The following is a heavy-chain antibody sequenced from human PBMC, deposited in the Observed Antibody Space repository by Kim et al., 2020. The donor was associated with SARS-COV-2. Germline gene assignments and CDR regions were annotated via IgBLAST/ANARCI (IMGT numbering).Heavy chain of an antibody. J-gene: IGHJ4*02. CDR1: GYTFTSYD. Sequence: ASVKVSCKASGYTFTSYDINWVRQATGQGLEWMGWMNPNSGNTGYAQKFQGRVTMTRNTSISTAYMELSSLRSEDTAVYYCARSGGYCSSTSCYDTFDYWGQGTLVTVSS. V-gene: IGHV1-8*01. CDR3: ARSGGYCSSTSCYDTFDY. D-gene: IGHD2-2*01. CDR2: MNPNSGNT.